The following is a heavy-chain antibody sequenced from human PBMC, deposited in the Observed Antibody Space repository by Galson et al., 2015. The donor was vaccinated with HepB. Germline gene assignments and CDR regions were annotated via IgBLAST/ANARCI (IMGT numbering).Heavy chain of an antibody. Sequence: SVKVSCKASGGTFSSYAISWVRQAPGQGLEWMGGIIPIFGTANYAQKFQGRVTITADESTSTAYMELSSLRSEDTAVYYCARDWSTDYTGQGWSDYWGQGTLVTVSS. CDR1: GGTFSSYA. V-gene: IGHV1-69*13. CDR2: IIPIFGTA. CDR3: ARDWSTDYTGQGWSDY. J-gene: IGHJ4*02. D-gene: IGHD4-11*01.